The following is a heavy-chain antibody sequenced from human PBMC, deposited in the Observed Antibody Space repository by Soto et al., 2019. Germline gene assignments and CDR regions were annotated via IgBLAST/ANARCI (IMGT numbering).Heavy chain of an antibody. CDR1: GYSFADYW. J-gene: IGHJ1*01. Sequence: PGESLKISCKGSGYSFADYWIAWVRQMPGKGLEWMGIIYPGDSDTRYSPSFQGQVTISADKSISTAYLQWSSLKASDTAMYYCASPQPARLSGFQHWGQGTLVTVSS. V-gene: IGHV5-51*01. D-gene: IGHD5-12*01. CDR2: IYPGDSDT. CDR3: ASPQPARLSGFQH.